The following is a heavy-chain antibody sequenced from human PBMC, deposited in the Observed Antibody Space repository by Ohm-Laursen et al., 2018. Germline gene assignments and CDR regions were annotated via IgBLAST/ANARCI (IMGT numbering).Heavy chain of an antibody. V-gene: IGHV3-48*01. Sequence: GSLRLSCTASGFPFSAYSMNWVRQAPGKGLEWISYISNVVSVTWYADSVKGRFTVSRDNAKNSLYLQLNSLRAEDTAVYYCAKRRGEGYWGQGTLVTVSS. CDR1: GFPFSAYS. J-gene: IGHJ4*02. D-gene: IGHD3-10*01. CDR3: AKRRGEGY. CDR2: ISNVVSVT.